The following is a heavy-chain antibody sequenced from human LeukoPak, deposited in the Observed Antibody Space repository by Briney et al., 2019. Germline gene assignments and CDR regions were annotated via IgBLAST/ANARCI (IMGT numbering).Heavy chain of an antibody. CDR3: GRRGHLHRPF. D-gene: IGHD3/OR15-3a*01. Sequence: SEALSLTCTVSGDSYDSIKSSSYYWAWIRLPPGKGLEWVGSIYYDGSTYYNPSLRCRVTISVDTSKSQFSVKLNSVTAADTAMYYCGRRGHLHRPFWGQGTLVTVSS. V-gene: IGHV4-39*01. CDR1: GDSYDSIKSSSYY. CDR2: IYYDGST. J-gene: IGHJ4*02.